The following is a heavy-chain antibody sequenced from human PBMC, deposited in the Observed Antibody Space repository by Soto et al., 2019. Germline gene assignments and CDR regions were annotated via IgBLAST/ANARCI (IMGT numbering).Heavy chain of an antibody. D-gene: IGHD6-13*01. CDR3: AKAGYSCSWDGLDAFDI. V-gene: IGHV3-9*01. CDR2: ISWNSGSI. CDR1: GFTFDDYA. Sequence: PGGSLRLSCAASGFTFDDYAMHWVRQAPGKGLEWVSGISWNSGSIGYADSVKGRFTISRDNAKNSLYLQMNSLRAEDTALYYCAKAGYSCSWDGLDAFDIWGQGTMVTVSS. J-gene: IGHJ3*02.